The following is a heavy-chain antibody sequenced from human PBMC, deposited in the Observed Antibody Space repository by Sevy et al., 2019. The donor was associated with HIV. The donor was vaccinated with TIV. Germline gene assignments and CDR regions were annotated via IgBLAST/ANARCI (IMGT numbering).Heavy chain of an antibody. D-gene: IGHD3-10*01. CDR2: ISGSGGST. Sequence: GGSLRLSCAASGFTFSSYAMSWVRQAPGKGLEWVSAISGSGGSTYYADSVKGRFTISRDNSKNTLYLQMNSLRAEDTAVYYCAKAYLNLVDYYGSGSYYNGLSPRYYYYYGMDVWGQGTTVTVSS. V-gene: IGHV3-23*01. J-gene: IGHJ6*02. CDR1: GFTFSSYA. CDR3: AKAYLNLVDYYGSGSYYNGLSPRYYYYYGMDV.